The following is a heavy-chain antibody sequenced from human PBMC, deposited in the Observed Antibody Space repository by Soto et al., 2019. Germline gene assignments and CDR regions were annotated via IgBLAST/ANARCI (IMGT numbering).Heavy chain of an antibody. CDR2: IDTSGST. J-gene: IGHJ4*02. CDR1: GGSISNYY. D-gene: IGHD3-3*01. CDR3: ARGGQDFWSGPFDY. Sequence: SETLSLTCTVSGGSISNYYCNRSRQPAGKGLEWIGRIDTSGSTNYNPSLKSRVTMSVDTSKQEFSLKLSSVTAADTALYYCARGGQDFWSGPFDYWGRGALVTVSS. V-gene: IGHV4-4*07.